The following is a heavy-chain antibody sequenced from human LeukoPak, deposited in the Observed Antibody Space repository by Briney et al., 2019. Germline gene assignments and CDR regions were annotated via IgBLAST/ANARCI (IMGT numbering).Heavy chain of an antibody. CDR1: GGSISSSSYY. V-gene: IGHV4-39*07. J-gene: IGHJ6*02. CDR3: ARGATVSHGMDV. D-gene: IGHD4-17*01. Sequence: SETLSLTCTVSGGSISSSSYYWGWIRQPPGKGLEWIGSIYYSGSTYYNPSLKSRVTISVDTSKNQFSLKLSSVTAADTAVYYCARGATVSHGMDVWGQGTTVTVSS. CDR2: IYYSGST.